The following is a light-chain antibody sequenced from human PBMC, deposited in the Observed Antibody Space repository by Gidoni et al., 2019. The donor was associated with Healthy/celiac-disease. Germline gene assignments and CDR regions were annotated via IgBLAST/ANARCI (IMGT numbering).Light chain of an antibody. Sequence: IVLTQSPGTLSLSPGERATLYCRASQSVSSSYLAWYQQKHGQAPRLLIYGASSRATGIPDRFSGSVSGTDFTLTISRLEPEDFAVYYCQQYGSSPLTFGGGTKVEIK. J-gene: IGKJ4*01. CDR1: QSVSSSY. V-gene: IGKV3-20*01. CDR2: GAS. CDR3: QQYGSSPLT.